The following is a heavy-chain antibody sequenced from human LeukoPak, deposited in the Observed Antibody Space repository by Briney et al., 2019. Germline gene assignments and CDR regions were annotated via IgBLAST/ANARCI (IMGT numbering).Heavy chain of an antibody. J-gene: IGHJ4*02. CDR1: GFTFSSYW. CDR2: IKQDGSEK. D-gene: IGHD3-10*01. V-gene: IGHV3-7*01. CDR3: ARDHGSGSYISAQYYFDY. Sequence: GGSLRLSCAASGFTFSSYWMSWVRQAPGKGLEWVANIKQDGSEKYYVDSVKGRFTTSRDNAKNSLYLQMNSLRAEDTAVYYCARDHGSGSYISAQYYFDYWGQGTLVTVSS.